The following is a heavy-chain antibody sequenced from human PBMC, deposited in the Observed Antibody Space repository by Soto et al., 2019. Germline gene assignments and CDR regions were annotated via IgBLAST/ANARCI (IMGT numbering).Heavy chain of an antibody. V-gene: IGHV3-23*01. CDR1: GFTFSIYA. CDR2: ISCSGGST. D-gene: IGHD5-12*01. J-gene: IGHJ4*02. CDR3: AKDLGGYSGYAFDY. Sequence: PGGSLRLSYAASGFTFSIYAMCWVRQAPGKGLEWVSSISCSGGSTYYADSVKGRFTISRDNSKNTLYLQMNSLRAEDTAVYYCAKDLGGYSGYAFDYWGQGP.